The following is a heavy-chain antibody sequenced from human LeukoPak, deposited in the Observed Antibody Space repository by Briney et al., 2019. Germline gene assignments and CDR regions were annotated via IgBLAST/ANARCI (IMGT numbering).Heavy chain of an antibody. CDR3: ARDKGYDSSGYYFDY. D-gene: IGHD3-22*01. Sequence: PSETLSLTCTVSGGSISSSSYYWGWIRQPPGKGLEWIGSIYYSGSTYYNPSLKSRVTISVDTSKNQFSLKLSSVTAADTAVYYCARDKGYDSSGYYFDYWGQGTMVTVSS. CDR1: GGSISSSSYY. J-gene: IGHJ4*03. CDR2: IYYSGST. V-gene: IGHV4-39*07.